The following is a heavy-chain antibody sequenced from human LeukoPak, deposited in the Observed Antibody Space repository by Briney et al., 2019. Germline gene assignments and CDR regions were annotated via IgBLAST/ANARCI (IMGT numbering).Heavy chain of an antibody. CDR3: AREFYGGQPAY. CDR2: IYTSGRT. J-gene: IGHJ4*02. Sequence: SETPSLTCTVSGGSIKDSDWSWIRQPAGKGLDCIGRIYTSGRTNYNPSLKSRVTMSLDTSKNQFSLKLTSVTAADTAVYYCAREFYGGQPAYWGQGTLVTVSS. CDR1: GGSIKDSD. V-gene: IGHV4-4*07. D-gene: IGHD4-23*01.